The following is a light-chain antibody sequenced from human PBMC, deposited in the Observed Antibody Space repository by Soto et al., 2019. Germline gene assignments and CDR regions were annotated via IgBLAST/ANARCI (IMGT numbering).Light chain of an antibody. CDR1: QSVSSSY. V-gene: IGKV3-20*01. J-gene: IGKJ1*01. Sequence: EIVLTQSPGTLSLSPGERATLSCRASQSVSSSYLAWYQQKPGQAPRLLIYGASSRATGIPDRFSGSGSGTDFTLTISRLEPEDFAVYYCHQYNNWPRTFGQGTKVDI. CDR3: HQYNNWPRT. CDR2: GAS.